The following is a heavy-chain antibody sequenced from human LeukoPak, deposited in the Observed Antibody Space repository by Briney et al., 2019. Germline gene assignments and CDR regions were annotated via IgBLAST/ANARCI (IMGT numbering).Heavy chain of an antibody. CDR3: TRSDSGSYHLDY. V-gene: IGHV3-73*01. J-gene: IGHJ4*02. CDR1: GFTFSGSA. Sequence: GGSLRLSCAASGFTFSGSAMHWVRQASGKGLEWVGRIRSKANSYATAYAASVKGRFTISRDDSKNTAYLQMNSLKTEDTAVYYCTRSDSGSYHLDYWGQGTLVTVSS. CDR2: IRSKANSYAT. D-gene: IGHD1-26*01.